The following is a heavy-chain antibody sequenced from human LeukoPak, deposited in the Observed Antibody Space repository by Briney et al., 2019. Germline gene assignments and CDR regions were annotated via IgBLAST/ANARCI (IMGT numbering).Heavy chain of an antibody. D-gene: IGHD1-20*01. J-gene: IGHJ4*02. CDR3: ARVRRITGTTDFDY. V-gene: IGHV4-59*01. CDR1: DGSISSYS. Sequence: RASETLSLTCSVSDGSISSYSWSWIRQPPGKGLEWIGYINYSGSTNYNPSLKSRVTISVDTSKNQFSVKLSSVTAAGTAVYYCARVRRITGTTDFDYWGQGTLVTVSS. CDR2: INYSGST.